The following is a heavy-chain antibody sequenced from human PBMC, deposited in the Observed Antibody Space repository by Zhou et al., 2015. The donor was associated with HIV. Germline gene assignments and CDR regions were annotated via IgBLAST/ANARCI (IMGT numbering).Heavy chain of an antibody. D-gene: IGHD4-17*01. Sequence: QVRLVQSGPELKKPGSSVTVSCKSSGGVFFKNAINWVRQAPGQGLEWMGGIMPFVGSANYAQKFQGRVTITADESTSTAYMELSSLRSEDTAVYYCATRAGRYGDYVYYWGQGTLVTVSS. J-gene: IGHJ4*02. CDR1: GGVFFKNA. V-gene: IGHV1-69*01. CDR3: ATRAGRYGDYVYY. CDR2: IMPFVGSA.